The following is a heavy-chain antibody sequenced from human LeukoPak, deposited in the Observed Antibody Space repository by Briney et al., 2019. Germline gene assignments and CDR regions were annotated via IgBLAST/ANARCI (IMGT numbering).Heavy chain of an antibody. V-gene: IGHV3-30-3*01. CDR2: ISYDGSNK. Sequence: GGSLRLSCAASGFTFSSYAMHWVRQAPGKGLEWVAVISYDGSNKYYADSVKGRFTISRDNSKNTLYLQMNSLRAEDTAVYYCARDRYYYGSGSSSFDYWGQGTLVTVSS. J-gene: IGHJ4*02. CDR3: ARDRYYYGSGSSSFDY. CDR1: GFTFSSYA. D-gene: IGHD3-10*01.